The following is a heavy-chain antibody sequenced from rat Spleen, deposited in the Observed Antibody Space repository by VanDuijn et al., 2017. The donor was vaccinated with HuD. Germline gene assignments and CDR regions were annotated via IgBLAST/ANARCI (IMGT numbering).Heavy chain of an antibody. CDR1: VYSITTNY. V-gene: IGHV3-1*01. CDR2: ISYSGST. CDR3: AKTTVAYYYVMDA. Sequence: EVQLQESGPGLVKPSQSLSLTCSVTVYSITTNYWDWIRKFPGNKMEWIGHISYSGSTSYNQSLKSRISITRDTSKNQFFLQVNSVTTEDTATYYCAKTTVAYYYVMDAWGQGALVTVSS. D-gene: IGHD1-3*01. J-gene: IGHJ4*01.